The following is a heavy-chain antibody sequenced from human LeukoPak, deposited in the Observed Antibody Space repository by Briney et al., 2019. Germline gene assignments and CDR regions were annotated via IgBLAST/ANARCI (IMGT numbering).Heavy chain of an antibody. CDR1: GGSISSSSYF. CDR2: ISYSGST. D-gene: IGHD3-10*01. Sequence: SETLSLTCTVSGGSISSSSYFWGWIRQPPGKGLEWIGSISYSGSTYYNPSLKSRVTISVGTSKNQFSLKMSSVTGADTGVYYCARAGVTAAYYFDYWGQGTLVTVSS. V-gene: IGHV4-39*07. CDR3: ARAGVTAAYYFDY. J-gene: IGHJ4*02.